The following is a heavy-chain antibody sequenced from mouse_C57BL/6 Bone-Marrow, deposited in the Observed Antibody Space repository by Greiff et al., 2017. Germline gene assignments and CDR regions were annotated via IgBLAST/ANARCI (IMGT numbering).Heavy chain of an antibody. Sequence: EVKLVESGGDLVKPGGSLKLSCAASGFTFSSYGMSWVRQTPDKRLEWVATISSGGSYTYYPDSVKGRFTISRDNAKNTLYLQMSSLKSEDTAMYYCARESYYGNYRAMDYWGQGTSVTVSS. CDR3: ARESYYGNYRAMDY. D-gene: IGHD2-1*01. J-gene: IGHJ4*01. CDR2: ISSGGSYT. CDR1: GFTFSSYG. V-gene: IGHV5-6*01.